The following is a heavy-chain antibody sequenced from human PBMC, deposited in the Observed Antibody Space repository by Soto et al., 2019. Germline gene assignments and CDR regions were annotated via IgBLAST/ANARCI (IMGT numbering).Heavy chain of an antibody. V-gene: IGHV1-18*04. CDR3: ARVYSSSYYYYYGMDV. D-gene: IGHD6-6*01. Sequence: QVQLVQSGAEVKKPGASVKVSCKASGYTFTIYGISWVRQAPGQGLEWMGWISAYNGNTNYAQKLQGRVTMTTDTSTSTAYMELRSLRSDDTAVYYCARVYSSSYYYYYGMDVWGQGTTVTVSS. J-gene: IGHJ6*02. CDR1: GYTFTIYG. CDR2: ISAYNGNT.